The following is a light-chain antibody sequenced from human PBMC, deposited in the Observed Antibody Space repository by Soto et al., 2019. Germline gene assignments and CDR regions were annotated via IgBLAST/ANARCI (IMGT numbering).Light chain of an antibody. J-gene: IGKJ4*01. CDR2: GAS. CDR1: QSVSSSY. CDR3: HQYGSSPRLT. V-gene: IGKV3-20*01. Sequence: EIVLTQSPGTLSLSPGERATLSCRASQSVSSSYLAWYQQQPGQAPRLLIYGASSRATGIPDRFSGSGSGTDFTLTISRLEPEDFAGYYCHQYGSSPRLTFGGGTKVEIK.